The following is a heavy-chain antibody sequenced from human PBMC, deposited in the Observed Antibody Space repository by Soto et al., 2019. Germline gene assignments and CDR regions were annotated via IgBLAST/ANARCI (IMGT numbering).Heavy chain of an antibody. CDR3: ARTTQLGYYYYYMDV. V-gene: IGHV2-26*01. CDR1: GFSLSNARMG. CDR2: IFSNDEK. Sequence: SGPTLVNPTETLTLTCTVSGFSLSNARMGVSWIRQPPGKALEWLAHIFSNDEKSYSTSLKSRLTISKDTSKSQVVLTMTNMDPVDTATYYCARTTQLGYYYYYMDVWGKGTTVTVSS. D-gene: IGHD2-2*01. J-gene: IGHJ6*03.